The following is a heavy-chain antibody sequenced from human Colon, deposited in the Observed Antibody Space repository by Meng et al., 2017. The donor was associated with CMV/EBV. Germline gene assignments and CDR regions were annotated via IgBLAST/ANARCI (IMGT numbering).Heavy chain of an antibody. J-gene: IGHJ6*02. V-gene: IGHV3-7*01. CDR1: GVTYSAFW. CDR2: INQDGSEQ. Sequence: GESLKISCAASGVTYSAFWMTWVRQAPGKGLEWVANINQDGSEQHYVDSVKGRFTISRDNAKNSLYLQVDNVRGEDAAVYYCARGSSSTMFGDYYYGMDVWGQGTTVTVSS. D-gene: IGHD3-3*01. CDR3: ARGSSSTMFGDYYYGMDV.